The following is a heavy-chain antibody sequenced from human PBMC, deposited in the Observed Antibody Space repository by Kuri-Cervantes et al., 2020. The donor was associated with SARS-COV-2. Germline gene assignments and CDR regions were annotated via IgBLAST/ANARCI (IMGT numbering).Heavy chain of an antibody. Sequence: RGSLRLSCAASGFTVSSNYMSWVRQAPGKGLEWVSVIYSGGSTSYADSVKGRFTISRDNSRNTLYLQMNSLRAEDTAVYYCARGHDRRVYFSTPAPYYFDFWGQGILVTVSS. D-gene: IGHD3-22*01. J-gene: IGHJ4*02. V-gene: IGHV3-53*01. CDR2: IYSGGST. CDR3: ARGHDRRVYFSTPAPYYFDF. CDR1: GFTVSSNY.